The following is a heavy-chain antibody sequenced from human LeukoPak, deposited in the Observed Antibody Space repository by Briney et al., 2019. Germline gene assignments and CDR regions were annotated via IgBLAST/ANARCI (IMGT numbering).Heavy chain of an antibody. CDR3: ARGPYYYDSSGANDY. CDR2: INHSGST. V-gene: IGHV4-34*01. J-gene: IGHJ4*02. Sequence: PSETLSLTCTVSGGSISSYYWSWIRQPPGKGLEWIGEINHSGSTNYNPSLKSRVTISVDTSKNQFSLKLSSVTAADTAVYYCARGPYYYDSSGANDYWGQGTLVTVSS. D-gene: IGHD3-22*01. CDR1: GGSISSYY.